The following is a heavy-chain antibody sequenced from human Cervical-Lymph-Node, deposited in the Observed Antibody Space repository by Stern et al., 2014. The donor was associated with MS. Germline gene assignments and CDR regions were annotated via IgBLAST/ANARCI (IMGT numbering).Heavy chain of an antibody. CDR3: ARGGAVTTSDYYLDY. CDR2: ISYDGSDK. J-gene: IGHJ4*02. D-gene: IGHD4-17*01. CDR1: GFTFSYHA. V-gene: IGHV3-30*01. Sequence: VQLVESGGGVVQPGRSLRLSCAASGFTFSYHAMHWVRQAPGKGLEWVALISYDGSDKNDADSVKGRFTISRYNSRNTLYLQMNSLRVDDTAVYYCARGGAVTTSDYYLDYWGQGILVTVSS.